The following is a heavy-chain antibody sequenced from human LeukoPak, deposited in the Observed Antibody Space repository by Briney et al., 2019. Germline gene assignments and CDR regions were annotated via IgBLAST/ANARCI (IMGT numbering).Heavy chain of an antibody. CDR2: ISSSGSTI. CDR3: ARGRGSGSYYNARVDY. Sequence: TGGSLRLSCAASGFTFSSYEMNWVRQAPGKGLEWVSYISSSGSTIYHADSVKGRFTISRDNAKNSLYLQMNSLRAEDTAVYYCARGRGSGSYYNARVDYWGQGTLVTVSS. D-gene: IGHD3-10*01. V-gene: IGHV3-48*03. J-gene: IGHJ4*02. CDR1: GFTFSSYE.